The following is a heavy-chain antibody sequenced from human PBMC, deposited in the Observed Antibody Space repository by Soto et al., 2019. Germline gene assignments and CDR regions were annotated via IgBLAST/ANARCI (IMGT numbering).Heavy chain of an antibody. CDR1: GYSISSGYY. J-gene: IGHJ4*02. CDR3: ARDLLMFVVVTASDWGLFDY. D-gene: IGHD2-21*02. CDR2: IYHSGST. Sequence: PSETLSLTCAVSGYSISSGYYWGWIRQPPGKGLKWIGSIYHSGSTYYNPSLKSRVTISVDTSKNQFSLKLSSVTAADTAVYYCARDLLMFVVVTASDWGLFDYWGQGTLVTVSS. V-gene: IGHV4-38-2*02.